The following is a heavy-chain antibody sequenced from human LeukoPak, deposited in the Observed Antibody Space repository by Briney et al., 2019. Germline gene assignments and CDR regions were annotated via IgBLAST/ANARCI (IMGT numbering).Heavy chain of an antibody. V-gene: IGHV4-4*02. J-gene: IGHJ4*02. CDR1: GGSISSSNW. CDR2: VYHSGST. Sequence: SETLSLTCAVSGGSISSSNWWSWVRQPPGKGLEWIGEVYHSGSTNYNPSLKSRVSMSVDKSKNHFSLNLRSVTAADTAVYYCAREGYSYGYMVDYWGQGTLVTVSS. D-gene: IGHD5-18*01. CDR3: AREGYSYGYMVDY.